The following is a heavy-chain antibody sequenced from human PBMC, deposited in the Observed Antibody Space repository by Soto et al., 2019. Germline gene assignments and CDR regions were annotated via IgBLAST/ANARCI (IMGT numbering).Heavy chain of an antibody. Sequence: GGSLRLSCVVAGFGISSYWMDWARQVPGKGLEWVANINQDGSEIYYVDSVKGRFTISRDNAKNSLYLEMNSLRAEDTAVYHCSRSLDVWGQGTTVTVSS. J-gene: IGHJ6*02. CDR2: INQDGSEI. CDR3: SRSLDV. CDR1: GFGISSYW. V-gene: IGHV3-7*05.